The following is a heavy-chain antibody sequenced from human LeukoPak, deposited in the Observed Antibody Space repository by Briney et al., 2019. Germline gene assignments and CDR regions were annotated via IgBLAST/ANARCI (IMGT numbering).Heavy chain of an antibody. CDR1: GFTFSSNY. D-gene: IGHD4-17*01. J-gene: IGHJ5*02. Sequence: PGGSLRLSCAASGFTFSSNYMSWVRQAPGKGLEWASVIYSGGSTYYADSVKGRFTISRDNSKNTLYLQMNSLRAEDTAVYYCARDYGDDEGWFDPWGQGTLVTVSS. CDR3: ARDYGDDEGWFDP. V-gene: IGHV3-66*02. CDR2: IYSGGST.